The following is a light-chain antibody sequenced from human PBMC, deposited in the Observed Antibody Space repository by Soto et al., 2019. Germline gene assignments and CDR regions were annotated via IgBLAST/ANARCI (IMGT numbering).Light chain of an antibody. CDR2: DVS. Sequence: QSVLPQPASVSGSPGQSITLSCTGTTSDVGGFDYVSWYQQHPGKAPKLMIFDVSNRPSGVSDRFSGSKSGNTASLTISGLQAEDEADYYCSSYTTTGTQVFGTGTKGTVL. V-gene: IGLV2-14*03. J-gene: IGLJ1*01. CDR3: SSYTTTGTQV. CDR1: TSDVGGFDY.